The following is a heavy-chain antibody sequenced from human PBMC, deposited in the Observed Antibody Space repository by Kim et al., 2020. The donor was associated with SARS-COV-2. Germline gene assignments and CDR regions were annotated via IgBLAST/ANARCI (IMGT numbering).Heavy chain of an antibody. CDR2: ISGGGGAT. CDR1: GFTFSSYS. D-gene: IGHD1-1*01. J-gene: IGHJ6*02. Sequence: GGSLRLSCAASGFTFSSYSMRWVRQAPGKGLEWVSSISGGGGATYYADSVKGRFTISRDNSRNTLYLEMNSLRAEDTAVYYCAKRGGTSGQHNYGMDVWGQGTTVTVSS. V-gene: IGHV3-23*01. CDR3: AKRGGTSGQHNYGMDV.